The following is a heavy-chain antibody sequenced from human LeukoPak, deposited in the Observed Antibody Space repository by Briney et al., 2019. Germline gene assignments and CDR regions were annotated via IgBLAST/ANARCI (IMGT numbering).Heavy chain of an antibody. CDR2: IYYSGST. J-gene: IGHJ5*02. Sequence: SETLSLTCTVSGGSISSSSYYWGWIRQPPGKGLEWIGSIYYSGSTYYNPSLKSRVTISVDTSKNQFSLKLSSVTAADTAVYYCARAHDSSGYYYGGGFGPWFDPWGQGTLVTVSS. D-gene: IGHD3-22*01. CDR1: GGSISSSSYY. CDR3: ARAHDSSGYYYGGGFGPWFDP. V-gene: IGHV4-39*07.